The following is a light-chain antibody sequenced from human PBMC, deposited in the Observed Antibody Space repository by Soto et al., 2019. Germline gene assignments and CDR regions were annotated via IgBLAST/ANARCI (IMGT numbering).Light chain of an antibody. CDR1: QSVSNNY. V-gene: IGKV3-20*01. CDR3: QQYVGSAGIT. J-gene: IGKJ5*01. CDR2: GTS. Sequence: EIVLTQSPGTLSLSPGERATLSCRASQSVSNNYLAWYQQKPGQAPKLVIHGTSSRAAGIPDRFNGTGSGTDFTLTISRLEPEDFAVYYCQQYVGSAGITFGQGTRLEIK.